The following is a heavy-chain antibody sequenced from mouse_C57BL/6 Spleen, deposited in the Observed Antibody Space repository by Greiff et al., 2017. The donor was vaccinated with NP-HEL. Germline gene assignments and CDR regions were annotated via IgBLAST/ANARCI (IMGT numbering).Heavy chain of an antibody. V-gene: IGHV14-2*01. D-gene: IGHD2-4*01. CDR2: IDPEDGDT. CDR3: ARECYYDYDYYAMDY. CDR1: GFTITGYY. Sequence: VHVKQSGAELVKPGASVKLSCTASGFTITGYYMHWVKQRPEQGLEWIGRIDPEDGDTKYAPKFQGKATLTADTSSNTAYLQLSSLTSEDTAVYYCARECYYDYDYYAMDYWGQGTSVTVSS. J-gene: IGHJ4*01.